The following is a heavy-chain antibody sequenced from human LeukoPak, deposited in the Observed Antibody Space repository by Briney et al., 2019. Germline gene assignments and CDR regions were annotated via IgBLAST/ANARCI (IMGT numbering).Heavy chain of an antibody. J-gene: IGHJ6*03. D-gene: IGHD2-8*01. CDR2: MNPNSGNT. CDR1: GYTFTSYD. CDR3: ARGHKDRGRTNYYMDV. V-gene: IGHV1-8*01. Sequence: ASVKVSCKASGYTFTSYDINWVRQATGQGLEWMGWMNPNSGNTGYAQKFRGRVTMTRNTSISTAYMELSSLRSEDTAVYYCARGHKDRGRTNYYMDVWGKGTTVTVSS.